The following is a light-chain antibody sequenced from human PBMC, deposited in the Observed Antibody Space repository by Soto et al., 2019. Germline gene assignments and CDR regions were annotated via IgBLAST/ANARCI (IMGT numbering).Light chain of an antibody. CDR1: RSVGNNY. CDR3: QQYGRSPLT. CDR2: DAS. J-gene: IGKJ1*01. Sequence: EIVLTQSPGTLSLSPGERATLSCRASRSVGNNYLAWYQQKPGQAPRLLIYDASSRATGIPDRFSGSGSGTEFTLMISRPEPEEFAVYYCQQYGRSPLTFGQGTKVEIK. V-gene: IGKV3-20*01.